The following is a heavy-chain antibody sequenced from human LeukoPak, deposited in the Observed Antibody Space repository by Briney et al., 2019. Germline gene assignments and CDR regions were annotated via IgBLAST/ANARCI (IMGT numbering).Heavy chain of an antibody. Sequence: GGSLRLSCAASGFTFSSYAMSWVRQAPGQGLEWVSVITDSGGSTYYADSVKGRFTISRDNSKNTLYLQMNSLRAEDTAVYYCAILPRVTIFGVVPWDAFDIWGQGTMVTVSS. CDR2: ITDSGGST. CDR3: AILPRVTIFGVVPWDAFDI. J-gene: IGHJ3*02. D-gene: IGHD3-3*01. V-gene: IGHV3-23*01. CDR1: GFTFSSYA.